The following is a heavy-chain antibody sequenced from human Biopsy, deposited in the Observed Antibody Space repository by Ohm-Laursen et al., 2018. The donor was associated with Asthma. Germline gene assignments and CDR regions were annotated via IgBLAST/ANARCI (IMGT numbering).Heavy chain of an antibody. Sequence: SLRLSCAASGFTFGDYAMSWVRQAPGKGLEWVGVISKDASTQDYADSVKGRFTMARDNSKNTLDLQMNSLREEDTAVYYCVRDGTDDAFDIWGQGTVVSVSS. V-gene: IGHV3-30*01. D-gene: IGHD1-1*01. J-gene: IGHJ3*02. CDR1: GFTFGDYA. CDR3: VRDGTDDAFDI. CDR2: ISKDASTQ.